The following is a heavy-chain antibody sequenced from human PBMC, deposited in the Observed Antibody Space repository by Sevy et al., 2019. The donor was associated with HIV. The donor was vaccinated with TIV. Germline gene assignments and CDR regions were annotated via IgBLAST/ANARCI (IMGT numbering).Heavy chain of an antibody. CDR2: ISGSGGST. CDR3: VGGLVVCTNGVCYQGPLDF. Sequence: GGSLRLSCAASGFTFSSYAMSWVHQAPGKGLEWVSAISGSGGSTYYADSVKGRFTISRDNAKNTMYLQMNSLRAEDKTDNYCVGGLVVCTNGVCYQGPLDFWGQGTLVTVSS. CDR1: GFTFSSYA. D-gene: IGHD2-8*01. V-gene: IGHV3-23*01. J-gene: IGHJ4*02.